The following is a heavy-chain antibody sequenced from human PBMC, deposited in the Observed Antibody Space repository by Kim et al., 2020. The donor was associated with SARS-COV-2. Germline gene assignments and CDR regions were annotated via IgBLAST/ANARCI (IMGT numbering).Heavy chain of an antibody. CDR1: GVPVINEIYY. CDR3: AREQRVGYDYDISHLYY. CDR2: FYSTGTL. D-gene: IGHD3-9*01. J-gene: IGHJ4*02. V-gene: IGHV4-61*01. Sequence: SETLSLTCMVSGVPVINEIYYWTWLRQPPGKGLEWIVHFYSTGTLAYNPSFRGRVDISVDTSKGQFSLKLKPVTAADTAMYFCAREQRVGYDYDISHLYYWGQGTMVTVSS.